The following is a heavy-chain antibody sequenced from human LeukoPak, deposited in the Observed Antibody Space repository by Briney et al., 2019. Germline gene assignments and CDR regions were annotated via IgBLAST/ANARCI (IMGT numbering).Heavy chain of an antibody. J-gene: IGHJ5*02. CDR3: ARGGGITIFGVVMGPNWFDP. CDR1: GGSFSGYY. V-gene: IGHV4-34*01. Sequence: KPSETLSLTCAVYGGSFSGYYWSWIRQPPGKGLEWIGEINHSGSTNYNPSLKSRVTISVDTSKNQFSLKLSSVTAADTAVYYCARGGGITIFGVVMGPNWFDPWGQGTLVTVPS. CDR2: INHSGST. D-gene: IGHD3-3*01.